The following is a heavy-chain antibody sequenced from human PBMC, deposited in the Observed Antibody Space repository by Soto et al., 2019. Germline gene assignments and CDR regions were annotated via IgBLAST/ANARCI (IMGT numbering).Heavy chain of an antibody. V-gene: IGHV4-31*03. CDR1: GGSISSGGYY. CDR2: IYYSGST. CDR3: AREKLLWFGELFHRYYYGMDV. D-gene: IGHD3-10*01. J-gene: IGHJ6*02. Sequence: SETLSLTCTVSGGSISSGGYYWSWIRQHPGKGPEWIGYIYYSGSTYYNPSLKSRVTISVDTSKNQFSLKLSSVTAADTAVYYCAREKLLWFGELFHRYYYGMDVWGQGTTVTVSS.